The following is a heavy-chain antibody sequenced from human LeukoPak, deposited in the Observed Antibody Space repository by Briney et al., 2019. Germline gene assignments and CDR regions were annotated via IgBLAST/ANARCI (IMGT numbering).Heavy chain of an antibody. CDR2: INPNSGGT. Sequence: GASVKVSCKASGYTFTGYYMHWVRQAPGQGLEWMGWINPNSGGTNYAQKFQGRVTMTEDTSTDTAYMELSSLRSEDTAVYYCATGITIFGVVTGSYGRPKLYYFDYWGQGTLVTVSS. J-gene: IGHJ4*02. D-gene: IGHD3-3*01. V-gene: IGHV1-2*02. CDR3: ATGITIFGVVTGSYGRPKLYYFDY. CDR1: GYTFTGYY.